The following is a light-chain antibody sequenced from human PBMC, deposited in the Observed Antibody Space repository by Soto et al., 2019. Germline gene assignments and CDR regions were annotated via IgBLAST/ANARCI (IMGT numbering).Light chain of an antibody. Sequence: QSVLTQPPSVSGAPGQRVTISCTGSSSYIGAGYDVHWYQPLPGTAPKLLIYANTNRPSGVPDRFSGSKSGTSASLAITGLQAEDEADYYCQSYDDSLGGHVIFGGGTKVTVL. CDR1: SSYIGAGYD. V-gene: IGLV1-40*01. CDR3: QSYDDSLGGHVI. J-gene: IGLJ2*01. CDR2: ANT.